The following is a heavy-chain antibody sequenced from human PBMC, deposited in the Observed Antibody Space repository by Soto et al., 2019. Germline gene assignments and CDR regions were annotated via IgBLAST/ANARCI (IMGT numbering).Heavy chain of an antibody. Sequence: QITLKESGPTLVKPTQTLTLTCTFSGFSLSTSGVGVGWIRQPPGKALEWLALIYWDDDKRYSPSLKSRLTIPKDTXXNXVXXTMTTMDPVDTATYYCAHSRLGAALGELPSYYFDYWGQGPLVTVSS. CDR3: AHSRLGAALGELPSYYFDY. V-gene: IGHV2-5*02. J-gene: IGHJ4*02. CDR1: GFSLSTSGVG. CDR2: IYWDDDK. D-gene: IGHD3-10*01.